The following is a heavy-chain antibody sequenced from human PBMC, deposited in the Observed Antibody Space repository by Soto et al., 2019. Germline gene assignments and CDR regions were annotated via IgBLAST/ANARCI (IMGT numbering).Heavy chain of an antibody. Sequence: QVQLQESGPGLVKPSETLSLTCTVSGGSISSYYWSWIRQPPGKGLEWIGYIYYSGSTNYNPSLKSRVTRSVDTSKNQFSLKLSSVTAADTAVYYCAREGGSGSYYKGYWFDPWGQGTLVTVSS. J-gene: IGHJ5*02. CDR3: AREGGSGSYYKGYWFDP. V-gene: IGHV4-59*01. CDR1: GGSISSYY. CDR2: IYYSGST. D-gene: IGHD3-10*01.